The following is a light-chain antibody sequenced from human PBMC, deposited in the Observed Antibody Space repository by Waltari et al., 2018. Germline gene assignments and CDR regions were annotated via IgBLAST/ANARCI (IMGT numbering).Light chain of an antibody. CDR2: DNK. CDR1: SSNHGRNY. Sequence: QSVLTQPPSVSAAPGQRVTISCSGSSSNHGRNYVSWYQQLPGTPPQLLIYDNKGRPSGISGRFSGSKSGTSATLDITGLQTGDEADYYCGTRDTALSAWVFGGGTKLTVL. J-gene: IGLJ2*01. V-gene: IGLV1-51*01. CDR3: GTRDTALSAWV.